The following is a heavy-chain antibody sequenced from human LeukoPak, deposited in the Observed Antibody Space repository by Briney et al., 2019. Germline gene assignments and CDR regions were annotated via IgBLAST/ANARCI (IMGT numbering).Heavy chain of an antibody. CDR1: GFTFSSYW. D-gene: IGHD3-3*01. Sequence: GGSLRLSCAASGFTFSSYWMHWVRQAPGKGLVWVTRINSGGSSTSYADSVKGRFTISRDNAKNTLYLQMNSLRAEDTAVYYCAREYYDFWSGYWNYWGQGTLVTVSS. V-gene: IGHV3-74*01. J-gene: IGHJ4*02. CDR3: AREYYDFWSGYWNY. CDR2: INSGGSST.